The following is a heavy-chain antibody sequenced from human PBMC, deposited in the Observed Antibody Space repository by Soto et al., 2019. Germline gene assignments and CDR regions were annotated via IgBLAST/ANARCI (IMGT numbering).Heavy chain of an antibody. CDR2: IIPIFGTA. V-gene: IGHV1-69*13. CDR3: APGVYYQTRFLEPG. J-gene: IGHJ4*02. D-gene: IGHD1-1*01. CDR1: GGTFSSYA. Sequence: SVKVSCKASGGTFSSYAISWVRQAPGQGLEWMGGIIPIFGTANYAQKFQGRVTITADESTSTAYMELSSLRSEDTAVYYCAPGVYYQTRFLEPGWGGGPLVTVS.